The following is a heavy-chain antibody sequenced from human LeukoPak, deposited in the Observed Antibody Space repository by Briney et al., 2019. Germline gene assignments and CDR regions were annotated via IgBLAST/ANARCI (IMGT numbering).Heavy chain of an antibody. Sequence: GGSLRLSCAASGFTFSSYSMNWVRQAPGKGLEWVSYISSSSSTIYYADSVKGRFTISRDNAKNSLYLQMNSLRAEDTAVYYCARDYHGSGSSYFDYWGQGTLVTVSS. V-gene: IGHV3-48*01. D-gene: IGHD3-10*01. J-gene: IGHJ4*02. CDR2: ISSSSSTI. CDR1: GFTFSSYS. CDR3: ARDYHGSGSSYFDY.